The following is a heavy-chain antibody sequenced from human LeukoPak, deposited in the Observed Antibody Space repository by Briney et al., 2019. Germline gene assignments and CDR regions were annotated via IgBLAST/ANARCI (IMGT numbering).Heavy chain of an antibody. CDR3: ARDLLGDYYDGSGLAY. CDR2: IYSGGST. V-gene: IGHV3-53*01. D-gene: IGHD3-22*01. Sequence: GGSLRLSCAASGFTVSSNYMSWVRQAPGKGLEWVSVIYSGGSTYYADSVKGRFTISRDNSKNTLYLQMNSLRAEDTAVYYCARDLLGDYYDGSGLAYWGQGTLVTVSS. J-gene: IGHJ4*02. CDR1: GFTVSSNY.